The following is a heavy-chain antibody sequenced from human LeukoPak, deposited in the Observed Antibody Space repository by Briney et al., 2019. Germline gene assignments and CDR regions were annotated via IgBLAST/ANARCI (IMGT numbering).Heavy chain of an antibody. CDR3: ARDHTGYYYFDY. CDR1: GYTLTELS. V-gene: IGHV1-24*01. Sequence: ASVKVSCKVSGYTLTELSMHWVRQAPGKGLEWMGGFDPEDGETIYAQKLQGRVTMTTDTSTSTAYMELRSLRSDDTAVYYCARDHTGYYYFDYWGQGTLVTVSS. J-gene: IGHJ4*02. D-gene: IGHD3-9*01. CDR2: FDPEDGET.